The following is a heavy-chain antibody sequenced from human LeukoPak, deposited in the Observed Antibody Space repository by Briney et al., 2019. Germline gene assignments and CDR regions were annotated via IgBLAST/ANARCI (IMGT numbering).Heavy chain of an antibody. CDR2: ISDSGNT. J-gene: IGHJ4*02. CDR3: AKNPLRAAPGFFDY. V-gene: IGHV3-23*01. D-gene: IGHD6-13*01. Sequence: GGSLRLSCAASGFTLSSYAMSWVRQAPGKGLEWVSAISDSGNTYHADSVKGRFTISRDSSKNTLFLQMNSLRAEDTALYYCAKNPLRAAPGFFDYWGRGTLVTVSS. CDR1: GFTLSSYA.